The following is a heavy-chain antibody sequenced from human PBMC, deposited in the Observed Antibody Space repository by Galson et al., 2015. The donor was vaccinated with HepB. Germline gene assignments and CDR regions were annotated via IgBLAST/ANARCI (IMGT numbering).Heavy chain of an antibody. CDR3: ARRGPYVSYYGYYGMDV. J-gene: IGHJ6*02. CDR2: IDPSDSYT. Sequence: QSGAEVKKPGESLRISCKGSGYSFPSYWISWVRQMPGKGLEWMGRIDPSDSYTNYSPSFQGHVTISADKSISTAYLQWSSLKASDTAMYYCARRGPYVSYYGYYGMDVWGQGTTGTVSS. V-gene: IGHV5-10-1*01. CDR1: GYSFPSYW. D-gene: IGHD3-10*01.